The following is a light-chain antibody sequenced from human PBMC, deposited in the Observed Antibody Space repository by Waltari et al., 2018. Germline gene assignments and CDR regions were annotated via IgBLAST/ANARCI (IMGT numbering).Light chain of an antibody. Sequence: SELTQDPAVSVALGQTVRITCQGDSLRSYYASWYQQKPGQAPVLVIYGKNNRPSGIPDCVSGSSSGNTASLTITGAQAEDEADYYCNSRDSSGNHVVFGGGTKLTVL. CDR2: GKN. CDR1: SLRSYY. CDR3: NSRDSSGNHVV. V-gene: IGLV3-19*01. J-gene: IGLJ2*01.